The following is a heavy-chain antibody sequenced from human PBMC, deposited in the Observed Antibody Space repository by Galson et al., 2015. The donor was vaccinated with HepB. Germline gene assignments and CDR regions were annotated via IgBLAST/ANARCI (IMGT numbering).Heavy chain of an antibody. CDR1: GFTFSSYT. CDR2: ISSTGTTM. J-gene: IGHJ2*01. Sequence: SLRLSCAASGFTFSSYTMNWVRQAPGKGLEWVSCISSTGTTMCYADSAKGRFTISRDNAQNSLYLQMNSLRDEDTAVYYCAGVYCGSGSSSAYWDVDLWGRGALVTVSS. D-gene: IGHD3-10*01. CDR3: AGVYCGSGSSSAYWDVDL. V-gene: IGHV3-48*02.